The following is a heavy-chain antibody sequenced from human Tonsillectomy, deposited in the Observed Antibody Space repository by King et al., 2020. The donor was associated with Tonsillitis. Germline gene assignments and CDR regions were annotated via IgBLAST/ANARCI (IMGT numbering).Heavy chain of an antibody. V-gene: IGHV1-69*12. D-gene: IGHD2-15*01. J-gene: IGHJ4*02. CDR2: IITTYGTK. CDR1: GGTFSSYG. Sequence: QLVQSGAEVKEPGSAVKVSCKASGGTFSSYGISWVRQAPGQGLEWMGGIITTYGTKNYAQKFQGRVTISADESASTAYMELNSLRLEDTAVYFCARADIVSGSWHMDYWGQGTQITVSS. CDR3: ARADIVSGSWHMDY.